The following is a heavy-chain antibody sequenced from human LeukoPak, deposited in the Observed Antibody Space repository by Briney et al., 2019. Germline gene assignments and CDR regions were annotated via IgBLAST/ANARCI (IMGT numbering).Heavy chain of an antibody. Sequence: GGSLRLSCAASGFTFSSYAMHWVRQAPGKGLEWAAIMSSDGGNEYYADSVKGRFTISRANSKTPLYLLMHSLRAEDTAVYYCARDLGGCRYSDYWGQGTLVTVSS. J-gene: IGHJ4*02. CDR3: ARDLGGCRYSDY. D-gene: IGHD5-18*01. CDR2: MSSDGGNE. V-gene: IGHV3-30*01. CDR1: GFTFSSYA.